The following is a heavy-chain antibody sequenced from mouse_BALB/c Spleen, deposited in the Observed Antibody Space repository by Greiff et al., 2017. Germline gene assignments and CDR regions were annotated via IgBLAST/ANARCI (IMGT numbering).Heavy chain of an antibody. CDR3: TNYGSSSGALDD. D-gene: IGHD1-1*01. V-gene: IGHV1-15*01. CDR2: IHPGSGGT. CDR1: GYTFTDYE. J-gene: IGHJ1*01. Sequence: VQLQQSGAELVRPGASVKLSCKASGYTFTDYEMHWVKQTPAHGLEWIGAIHPGSGGTTYNKKFKGKATLTADKSSSTAYMELSSLTSEDSAVYYCTNYGSSSGALDDWGEGTTVTVSS.